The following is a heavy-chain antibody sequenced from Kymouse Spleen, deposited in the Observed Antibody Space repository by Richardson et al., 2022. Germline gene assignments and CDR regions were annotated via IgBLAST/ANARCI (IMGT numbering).Heavy chain of an antibody. Sequence: QVQLQQWGAGLLKPSETLSLTCAVYGGSFSGYYWSWIRQPPGKGLEWIGEINHSGSTNYNPSLKSRVTISVDTSKNQFSLKLSSVTAADTAVYYCARGAAAGTRWFDPWGQGTLVTVSS. J-gene: IGHJ5*02. CDR2: INHSGST. CDR3: ARGAAAGTRWFDP. CDR1: GGSFSGYY. V-gene: IGHV4-34*01. D-gene: IGHD6-13*01.